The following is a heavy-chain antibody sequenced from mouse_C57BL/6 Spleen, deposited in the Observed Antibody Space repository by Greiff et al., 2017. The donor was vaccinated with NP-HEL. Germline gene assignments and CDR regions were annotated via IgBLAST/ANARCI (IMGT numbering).Heavy chain of an antibody. J-gene: IGHJ3*01. CDR2: IRNKANGYTT. Sequence: EVHLVESGGGLVQPGGSLSLSCAASGFTFTDYYMSWVRQPPGKALEWLGFIRNKANGYTTEYSASVKGRFTISRDNSQSILYLQMNALRAEDSATYYCARYEATVVDGDWFAYWGQGTLVTVSA. D-gene: IGHD1-1*01. CDR1: GFTFTDYY. CDR3: ARYEATVVDGDWFAY. V-gene: IGHV7-3*01.